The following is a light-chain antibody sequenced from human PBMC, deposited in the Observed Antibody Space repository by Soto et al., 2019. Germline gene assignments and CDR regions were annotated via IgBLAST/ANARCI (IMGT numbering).Light chain of an antibody. CDR2: SAS. Sequence: DIQMTQSPSSVSAFVGESVTITCHASQRSSAFLNWYHQKPGKAPKLLIYSASYRQSGVPSNFSGSGSGTDFTLSIVTLQPEDSGTYFCQQSYRLPLTFGGGTKVEI. CDR3: QQSYRLPLT. CDR1: QRSSAF. J-gene: IGKJ4*01. V-gene: IGKV1-39*01.